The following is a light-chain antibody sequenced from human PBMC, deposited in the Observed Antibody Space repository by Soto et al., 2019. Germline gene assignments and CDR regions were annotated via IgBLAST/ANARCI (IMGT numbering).Light chain of an antibody. Sequence: QSVLTQPPSASGTPGQRVTISCSGSSSNIGSNTVNWYRQLPGTAPKLLIYSNNQRPSGVPDRFSGSKSGTSASLAISGLQSEDEADYYCAAWDDSLNAFYVFGTGTKLTVL. V-gene: IGLV1-44*01. J-gene: IGLJ1*01. CDR1: SSNIGSNT. CDR2: SNN. CDR3: AAWDDSLNAFYV.